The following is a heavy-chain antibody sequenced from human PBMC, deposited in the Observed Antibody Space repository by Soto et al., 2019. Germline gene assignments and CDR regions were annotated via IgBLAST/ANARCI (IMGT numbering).Heavy chain of an antibody. D-gene: IGHD6-13*01. Sequence: LXLSCAASVFTFSSYIMNWVRQAPGKGLEWVSSISSSSSYIYYADSVKGRFTISRDNAKNSLYLQMNSLRAEDTAVYYCAREAAAGTFRFDPWGQGTLVTVSS. V-gene: IGHV3-21*01. CDR2: ISSSSSYI. CDR3: AREAAAGTFRFDP. J-gene: IGHJ5*02. CDR1: VFTFSSYI.